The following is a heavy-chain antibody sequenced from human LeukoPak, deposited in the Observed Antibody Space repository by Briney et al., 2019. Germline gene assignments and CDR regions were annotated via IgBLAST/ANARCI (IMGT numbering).Heavy chain of an antibody. Sequence: GSLRLSCAASGFTLSSYAMNWVRQAPGKGLEWVSAISGSGGSAYYADSVKGRFTISRDNSKNTLYLQMNSLRAEDTAVYYCAKDGRYYGSGSYYIPDYWGQGTLVTVSS. V-gene: IGHV3-23*01. D-gene: IGHD3-10*01. J-gene: IGHJ4*02. CDR1: GFTLSSYA. CDR3: AKDGRYYGSGSYYIPDY. CDR2: ISGSGGSA.